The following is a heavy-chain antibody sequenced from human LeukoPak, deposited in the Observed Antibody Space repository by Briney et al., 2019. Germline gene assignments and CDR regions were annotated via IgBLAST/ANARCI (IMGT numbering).Heavy chain of an antibody. CDR2: INPNSGGT. J-gene: IGHJ4*02. CDR1: GYTFTGYN. D-gene: IGHD3-22*01. CDR3: ARDIEPDYYDSSGYLNY. V-gene: IGHV1-2*02. Sequence: ASVKVSCKASGYTFTGYNVNWVRQAPGQGLEWMGWINPNSGGTNYAQKFQGRVTMTRDTSISTAYMELSRLRSDDTAVYYCARDIEPDYYDSSGYLNYWGQGTLVTVSS.